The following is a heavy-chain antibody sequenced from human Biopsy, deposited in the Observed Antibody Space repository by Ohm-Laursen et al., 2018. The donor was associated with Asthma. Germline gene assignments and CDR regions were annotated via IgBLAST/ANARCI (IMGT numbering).Heavy chain of an antibody. CDR1: SGSGGYMRSGNYY. CDR3: VRGSSSWHHGPFHYYYGLDV. Sequence: SETLSLTCSLSSGSGGYMRSGNYYWGWIRQPPGEGLEWIGSINYSGTTFYNPSLESRVTVSADTSKNQFSRKLTSGTAADTAVYYCVRGSSSWHHGPFHYYYGLDVWGQGTTATVSS. CDR2: INYSGTT. J-gene: IGHJ6*02. V-gene: IGHV4-39*01. D-gene: IGHD6-13*01.